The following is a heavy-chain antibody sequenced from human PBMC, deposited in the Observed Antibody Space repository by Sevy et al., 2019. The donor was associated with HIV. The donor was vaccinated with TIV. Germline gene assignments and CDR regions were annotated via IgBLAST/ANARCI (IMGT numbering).Heavy chain of an antibody. D-gene: IGHD1-7*01. J-gene: IGHJ4*02. CDR3: AREIRTNYYFDY. V-gene: IGHV1-2*02. Sequence: ASVKVSCKASGYTFTGYYMHWVRQAPGQGLEWMGWINPNSGGTNYAQKFQGRVTLTRDTSISTAYMELSRLRYDDTAIYYCAREIRTNYYFDYWGQGTLVTVSS. CDR1: GYTFTGYY. CDR2: INPNSGGT.